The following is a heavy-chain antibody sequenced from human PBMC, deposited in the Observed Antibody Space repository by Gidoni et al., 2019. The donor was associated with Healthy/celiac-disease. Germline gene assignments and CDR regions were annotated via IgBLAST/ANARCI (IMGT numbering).Heavy chain of an antibody. D-gene: IGHD4-17*01. CDR1: GFSLSTSGVG. J-gene: IGHJ3*02. V-gene: IGHV2-5*02. Sequence: QITLKESGPTLVKPTQTLTLTCTFSGFSLSTSGVGVGWIRQPPGKALEWLALIYWDDDKRYSPSLKSRLTITKDTSKNQVVLTMTNMDPVDTATYYCAHSDGSATVPTGDAFDIWGQGTMVTVSS. CDR2: IYWDDDK. CDR3: AHSDGSATVPTGDAFDI.